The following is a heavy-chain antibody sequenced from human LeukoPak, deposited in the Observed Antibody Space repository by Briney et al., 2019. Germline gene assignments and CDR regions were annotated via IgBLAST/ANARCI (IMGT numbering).Heavy chain of an antibody. CDR1: GYTFTSYY. D-gene: IGHD2-21*02. CDR3: ARDYGHEMCGGDCYPPPVH. Sequence: GASVKVSCKASGYTFTSYYMHWVRQAPGQGLEWMGIINPSGGSTSYAQKFQGRVTMTRDTSTSTVYMELSSLRSEDTAVYYCARDYGHEMCGGDCYPPPVHWGQGTLVTVSS. CDR2: INPSGGST. J-gene: IGHJ4*02. V-gene: IGHV1-46*01.